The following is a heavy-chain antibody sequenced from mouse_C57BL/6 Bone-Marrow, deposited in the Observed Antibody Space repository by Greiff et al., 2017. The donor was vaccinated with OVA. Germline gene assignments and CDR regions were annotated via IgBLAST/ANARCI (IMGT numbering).Heavy chain of an antibody. J-gene: IGHJ1*03. CDR1: GYTFTDYY. Sequence: EVQLQQSGPELVKPGASVKISCKASGYTFTDYYMNWVKQSHGKSLEWIGDINPNNGGTSYNQKFKGKATLTVDKSSSTAYMELRSLTSEDSAVYYCARVPNCYDSSYGWYFDVWGTGTTVTVSS. D-gene: IGHD1-1*01. CDR3: ARVPNCYDSSYGWYFDV. CDR2: INPNNGGT. V-gene: IGHV1-26*01.